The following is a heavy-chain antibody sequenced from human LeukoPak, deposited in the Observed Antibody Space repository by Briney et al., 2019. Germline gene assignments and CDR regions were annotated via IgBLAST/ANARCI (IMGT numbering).Heavy chain of an antibody. J-gene: IGHJ6*02. D-gene: IGHD2-21*01. CDR1: GFIFSSYA. CDR2: IGSSGGDT. CDR3: AKYLIAKGPPYGLDV. Sequence: QPGGSLRLSCAASGFIFSSYAMSWVRQAPGKGLEWVSTIGSSGGDTYCADSVKGRFTISRDNSKNTLYLQMNSLRAEDTAVYHCAKYLIAKGPPYGLDVWGQGTTVTVSS. V-gene: IGHV3-23*01.